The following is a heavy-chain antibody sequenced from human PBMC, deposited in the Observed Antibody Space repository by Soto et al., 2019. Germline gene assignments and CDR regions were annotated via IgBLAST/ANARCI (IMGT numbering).Heavy chain of an antibody. Sequence: QVQLVQSGAEVKKPGSSVKVSCKASGGTFSSYAISWVRQAPGQGLEWMGGIIRIFGTANYAQKFQGRVTITADESTSTPYMELSSLRSEDTAAYYCARHGYCVSASCYTDYYSGMDVWGQGTTVTVSS. J-gene: IGHJ6*02. CDR1: GGTFSSYA. CDR2: IIRIFGTA. CDR3: ARHGYCVSASCYTDYYSGMDV. V-gene: IGHV1-69*12. D-gene: IGHD2-2*02.